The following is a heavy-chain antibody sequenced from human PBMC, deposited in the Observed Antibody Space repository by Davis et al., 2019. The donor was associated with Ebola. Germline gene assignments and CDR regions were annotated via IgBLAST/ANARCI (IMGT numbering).Heavy chain of an antibody. Sequence: GESLKISCAASGFTFSGYSMNWVRQAPGKGLEWVSYISSSGTIYYTVSVKGRFTISRDNAKNSLYLQLNSLRDEDTAVYYCARDDVVVVTATFDYWGQGTLVTVSS. CDR3: ARDDVVVVTATFDY. CDR2: ISSSGTI. CDR1: GFTFSGYS. J-gene: IGHJ4*02. V-gene: IGHV3-48*02. D-gene: IGHD2-21*02.